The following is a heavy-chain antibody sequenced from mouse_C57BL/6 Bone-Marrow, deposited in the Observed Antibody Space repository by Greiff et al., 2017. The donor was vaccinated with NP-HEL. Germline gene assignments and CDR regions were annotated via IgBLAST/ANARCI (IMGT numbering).Heavy chain of an antibody. V-gene: IGHV5-12*01. CDR3: ARHWYFDV. CDR2: ISNGGGST. J-gene: IGHJ1*03. Sequence: EVMLVESGGGLVQPGGSLKLSCAASGFTFSDYYMYWVRQTPEKRLEWVAYISNGGGSTYYPDTVKGRFTISRDNAKNTLYLQMSRLKAEDTARYYCARHWYFDVWGTGTTVTVSS. CDR1: GFTFSDYY.